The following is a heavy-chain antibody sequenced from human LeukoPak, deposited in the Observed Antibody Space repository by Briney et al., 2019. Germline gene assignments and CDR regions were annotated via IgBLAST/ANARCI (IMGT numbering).Heavy chain of an antibody. CDR2: IYSGGST. D-gene: IGHD2-15*01. V-gene: IGHV3-53*01. CDR1: GFTVSSSY. CDR3: AREPSDIALDV. Sequence: GGSLRLSCAASGFTVSSSYMNWVRQAPGKGLEWVSVIYSGGSTDYADSVKGRFTISRDNSRNTLYLQMNTLRAEDTAVYHCAREPSDIALDVWGQGTTVTVSS. J-gene: IGHJ6*02.